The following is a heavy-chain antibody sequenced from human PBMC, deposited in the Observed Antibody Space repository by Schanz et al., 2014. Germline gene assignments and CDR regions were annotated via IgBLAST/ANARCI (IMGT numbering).Heavy chain of an antibody. CDR2: IGTSGGT. Sequence: EVQLLESGGGLVQPGGSLKLSCAASGLIFSNYVMSWVRQAPGKGLEWVSTIGTSGGTNYAESVKGRFAISRDNSKNTLYLQMNSLRAEDTAVYCCAKSERNEDWGQGTLVTVSS. CDR3: AKSERNED. D-gene: IGHD1-1*01. J-gene: IGHJ4*02. CDR1: GLIFSNYV. V-gene: IGHV3-23*01.